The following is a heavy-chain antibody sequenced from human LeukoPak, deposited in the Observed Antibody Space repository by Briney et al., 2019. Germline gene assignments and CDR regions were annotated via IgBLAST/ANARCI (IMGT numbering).Heavy chain of an antibody. D-gene: IGHD3-22*01. Sequence: ASVKVSCKASGYTFTSYGISWVRQAPGQGLEWMGWISAYNGNTNYAQKLQGRVTMTTDTSTSTAYMELRSLRSDDTAVYYCARDQYYLDTNAYRGLYHWGQGTLVTVSS. CDR1: GYTFTSYG. J-gene: IGHJ5*02. CDR3: ARDQYYLDTNAYRGLYH. V-gene: IGHV1-18*01. CDR2: ISAYNGNT.